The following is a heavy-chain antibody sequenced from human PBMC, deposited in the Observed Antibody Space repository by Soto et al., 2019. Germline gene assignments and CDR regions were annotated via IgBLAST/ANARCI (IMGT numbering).Heavy chain of an antibody. Sequence: GGSLRLSCSAYGFTFSNYGMTWVRQATGKGLEWVSIISSSGTTTFYADSVRGRFTISRDNSKNTLYLEMNSLRAEDTAVYYCAKKDMAVAANNWFDPWGQGT. V-gene: IGHV3-23*01. D-gene: IGHD6-19*01. J-gene: IGHJ5*02. CDR2: ISSSGTTT. CDR1: GFTFSNYG. CDR3: AKKDMAVAANNWFDP.